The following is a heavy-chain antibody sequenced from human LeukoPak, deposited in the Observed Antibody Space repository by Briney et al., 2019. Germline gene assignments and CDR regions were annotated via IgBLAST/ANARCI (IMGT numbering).Heavy chain of an antibody. Sequence: GGSLRLSCVASGFTFSHSWMTWVRQAPGKGLEWVGHIKEDGSSQNYADSVKGRFTISRENAKSSLHLQMNSLRVDDTAVYYCAQQLGYCSGGTCYFTYWGQGTLVTVSS. CDR1: GFTFSHSW. J-gene: IGHJ1*01. CDR3: AQQLGYCSGGTCYFTY. V-gene: IGHV3-7*03. CDR2: IKEDGSSQ. D-gene: IGHD2-15*01.